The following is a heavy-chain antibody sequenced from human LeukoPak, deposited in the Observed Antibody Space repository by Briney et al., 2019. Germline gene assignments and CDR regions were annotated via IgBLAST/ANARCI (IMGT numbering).Heavy chain of an antibody. V-gene: IGHV1-18*01. CDR2: ISAYNGNT. D-gene: IGHD6-13*01. CDR1: GGTFTSYG. J-gene: IGHJ4*02. Sequence: ASVKVSCKASGGTFTSYGISWVRQAPGQGLEWMGWISAYNGNTNYAQKLQGRVTMTTDTSTSTAYMELGSLRSDDTAVYYCARVASSSWPLDYWGQGTLVTVSS. CDR3: ARVASSSWPLDY.